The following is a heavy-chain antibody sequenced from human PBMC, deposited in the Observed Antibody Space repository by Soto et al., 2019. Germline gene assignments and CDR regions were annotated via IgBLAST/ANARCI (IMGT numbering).Heavy chain of an antibody. Sequence: ASVKVSCKVSGYTLTELSMHWVRQAPGKGLEWMGGFDPEDGETIYAQKFQGRVTMTEDTSTDTAYMELSSLRSEDTAVYYCATDPNCGGDCAYYGMDVWGQGTTVTVSS. CDR2: FDPEDGET. CDR1: GYTLTELS. D-gene: IGHD2-21*02. V-gene: IGHV1-24*01. J-gene: IGHJ6*02. CDR3: ATDPNCGGDCAYYGMDV.